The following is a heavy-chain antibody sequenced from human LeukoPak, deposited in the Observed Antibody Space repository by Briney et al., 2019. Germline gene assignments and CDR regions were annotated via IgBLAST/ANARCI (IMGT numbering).Heavy chain of an antibody. J-gene: IGHJ5*02. Sequence: SETLSLTCTVSGGSISSSSYYWGWIRQPPWTGLEWIGSIYYSGSTYYNPSLKSRVTISVDTSKNQFSLKLSSVTAADTAVYYCARAHYYEGSWFDPWGQGTLVTVSS. CDR3: ARAHYYEGSWFDP. CDR2: IYYSGST. CDR1: GGSISSSSYY. D-gene: IGHD3-22*01. V-gene: IGHV4-39*07.